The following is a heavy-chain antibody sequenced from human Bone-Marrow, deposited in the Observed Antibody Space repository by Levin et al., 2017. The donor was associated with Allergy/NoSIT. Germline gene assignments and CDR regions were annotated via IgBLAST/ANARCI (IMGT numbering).Heavy chain of an antibody. J-gene: IGHJ4*02. CDR1: GFTFRDYW. D-gene: IGHD2-15*01. CDR2: IKQDGSRK. Sequence: PGGSLRLSCEASGFTFRDYWMSWVRQAPGKGLEWVANIKQDGSRKEFVDSVEGRFTISRDNAKNSVYLEMNSLRGDDTAVYYCAREGEGGFDVWGQGTLATVSS. V-gene: IGHV3-7*01. CDR3: AREGEGGFDV.